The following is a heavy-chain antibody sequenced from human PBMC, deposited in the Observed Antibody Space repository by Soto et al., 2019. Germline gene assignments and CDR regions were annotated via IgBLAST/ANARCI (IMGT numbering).Heavy chain of an antibody. CDR1: GFVFSSYA. Sequence: VGSLRLSCAASGFVFSSYAMHWVRQAPGKGLEWVAVISYDGINKYYADSVKGRFTISRDNSKNTLYLQMNSLRTEDTAVYYCARDGDCGSDCKDLDYWGQGTLVTVSS. J-gene: IGHJ4*02. V-gene: IGHV3-30*01. CDR3: ARDGDCGSDCKDLDY. CDR2: ISYDGINK. D-gene: IGHD2-21*02.